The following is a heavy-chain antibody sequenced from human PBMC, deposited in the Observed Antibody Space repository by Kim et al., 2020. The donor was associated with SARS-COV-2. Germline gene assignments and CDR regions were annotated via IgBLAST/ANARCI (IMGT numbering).Heavy chain of an antibody. Sequence: SETLSLTCTVSGGSISSSSYYWGWIRQPPGKGLEWVGSAYFGGTTHYNPSLKSRVTTSVDTSKNQFSLKLSSVTAADTAVYYCARHIVGATPALSYFDYWGQGTLVTVSS. CDR3: ARHIVGATPALSYFDY. CDR1: GGSISSSSYY. CDR2: AYFGGTT. V-gene: IGHV4-39*01. D-gene: IGHD1-26*01. J-gene: IGHJ4*02.